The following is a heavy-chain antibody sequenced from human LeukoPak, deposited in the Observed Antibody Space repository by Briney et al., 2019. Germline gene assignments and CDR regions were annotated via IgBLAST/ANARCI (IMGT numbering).Heavy chain of an antibody. CDR3: ARDRAVSDNRGSLDP. CDR2: IGSDGRNK. D-gene: IGHD3-16*01. J-gene: IGHJ5*02. Sequence: PGGSLRLSCAASGFTFSTYGMHWVRQAPGKGLEWVAAIGSDGRNKYSADSVRGRFTISRDNSKNTLDLHMNSLRTEDTAVYYCARDRAVSDNRGSLDPWGQGTLVTLSS. V-gene: IGHV3-33*01. CDR1: GFTFSTYG.